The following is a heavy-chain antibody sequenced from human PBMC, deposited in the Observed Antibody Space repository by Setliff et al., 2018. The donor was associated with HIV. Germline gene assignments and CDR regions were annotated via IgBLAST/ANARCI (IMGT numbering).Heavy chain of an antibody. V-gene: IGHV1-18*01. D-gene: IGHD6-19*01. Sequence: ASVKVSCKASGYTFSSDGISWVRQAPGQGLEWMGWSNAYNGNTNYIEKLQGRVTMTRDTSISTAYMELSRLRSDDTAVYYCARGGGSQWLAYYYYYYMDVWGKGTTVTVSS. CDR3: ARGGGSQWLAYYYYYYMDV. CDR1: GYTFSSDG. CDR2: SNAYNGNT. J-gene: IGHJ6*03.